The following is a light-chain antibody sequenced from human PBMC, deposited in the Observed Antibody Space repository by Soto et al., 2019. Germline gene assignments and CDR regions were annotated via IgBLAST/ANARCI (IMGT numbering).Light chain of an antibody. Sequence: EIVLTQSPATLCLSPGERATLSCRASQSVSRNLAWYQQKPGQAPRLLIYDASNRATGIPARFSGGGSGTDFTLTISRLEPEDFAVYYCQQFSSYPLTFGGGTKV. J-gene: IGKJ4*01. CDR1: QSVSRN. CDR3: QQFSSYPLT. V-gene: IGKV3-11*01. CDR2: DAS.